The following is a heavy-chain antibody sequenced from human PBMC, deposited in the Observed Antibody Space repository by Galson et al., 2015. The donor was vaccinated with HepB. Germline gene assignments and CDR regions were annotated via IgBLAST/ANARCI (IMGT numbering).Heavy chain of an antibody. CDR1: GFIFGGYD. Sequence: SLRLSCAPSGFIFGGYDMSWVRQAPGKGLEWVSRISDSGGKTDYADSVKGRFTMSRDNSKSTVHLQMSSLSADDTATYYCAKSGSYYRHLDSWGQGTLVVVSS. CDR3: AKSGSYYRHLDS. CDR2: ISDSGGKT. D-gene: IGHD3-10*01. V-gene: IGHV3-23*01. J-gene: IGHJ4*02.